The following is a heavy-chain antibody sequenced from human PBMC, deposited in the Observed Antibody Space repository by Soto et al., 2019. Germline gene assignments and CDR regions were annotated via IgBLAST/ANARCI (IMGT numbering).Heavy chain of an antibody. CDR3: ARGGTGYSSGWWYFDY. CDR2: SIPIFATA. V-gene: IGHV1-69*06. Sequence: QVQLVQSGAEVKKPGSSVKVSCKASGGTFSSYAISWVRQAPGQGLEWMGGSIPIFATANYAQKFQGRVTIIADKSTSTAYMDLSSVSSEDTAVYYCARGGTGYSSGWWYFDYWGQGTLVTVSS. CDR1: GGTFSSYA. J-gene: IGHJ4*02. D-gene: IGHD6-19*01.